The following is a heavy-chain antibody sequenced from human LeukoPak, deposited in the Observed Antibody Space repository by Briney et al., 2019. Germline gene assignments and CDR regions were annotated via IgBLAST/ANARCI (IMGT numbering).Heavy chain of an antibody. CDR3: ARHGVAGYYDSSGYSNGDWFDP. CDR2: IYYSGST. J-gene: IGHJ5*02. CDR1: GGSISSYY. V-gene: IGHV4-59*08. D-gene: IGHD3-22*01. Sequence: SDTLSLTCTVSGGSISSYYWSWIRQPPGKGLEWIGYIYYSGSTNYNPSLKSRVTISVDTSKNQFSLKLSSVTAADTAVYYCARHGVAGYYDSSGYSNGDWFDPWGQGTLVTVSS.